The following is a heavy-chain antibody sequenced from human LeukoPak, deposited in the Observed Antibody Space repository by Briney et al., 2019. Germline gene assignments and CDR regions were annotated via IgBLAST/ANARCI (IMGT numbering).Heavy chain of an antibody. CDR3: ARDLGTYVGARGGVDY. CDR2: ISSSSDTI. Sequence: GGSLRLSCAASGFTFSSYNMNWVRQAPGKGLEWVSFISSSSDTIYYADSVKGRFTISRDNAKNSLYLQMNSLRAEDTAVYYCARDLGTYVGARGGVDYWGQGTLVTVSS. CDR1: GFTFSSYN. J-gene: IGHJ4*02. V-gene: IGHV3-48*04. D-gene: IGHD1-26*01.